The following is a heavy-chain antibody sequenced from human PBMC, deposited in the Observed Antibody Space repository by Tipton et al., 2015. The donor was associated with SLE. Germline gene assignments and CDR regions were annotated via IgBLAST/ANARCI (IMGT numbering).Heavy chain of an antibody. CDR3: TRGDTSYVL. CDR1: GFTFSNYE. Sequence: GSLRLSCVASGFTFSNYEMNWVRQAPGKGLEWVANIKQDGIEKYFVDSVMGRFTISRDNAKNSLFLEMNSLRVEDTAVYYCTRGDTSYVLWGQGTLVTVSS. CDR2: IKQDGIEK. V-gene: IGHV3-7*01. D-gene: IGHD2-2*01. J-gene: IGHJ4*02.